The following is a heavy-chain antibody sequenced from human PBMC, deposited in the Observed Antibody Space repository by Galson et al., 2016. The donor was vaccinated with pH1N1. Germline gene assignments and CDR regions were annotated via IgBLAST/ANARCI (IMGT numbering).Heavy chain of an antibody. J-gene: IGHJ6*02. V-gene: IGHV6-1*01. Sequence: CAISGDSVSSNSAAWNWIRQSPSRGLEWLGRTYYRSKWYNDYAVSVKSRITINPDTSKNQFSLQLNSVTPEDAAVYYCARGGFYYDSSGPSYGMGVWGQGTPVSVSS. CDR2: TYYRSKWYN. CDR3: ARGGFYYDSSGPSYGMGV. D-gene: IGHD3-22*01. CDR1: GDSVSSNSAA.